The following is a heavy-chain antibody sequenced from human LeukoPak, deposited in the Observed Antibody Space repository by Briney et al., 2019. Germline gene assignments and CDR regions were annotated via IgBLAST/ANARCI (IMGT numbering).Heavy chain of an antibody. D-gene: IGHD1-26*01. CDR3: AKVGSGSSFDY. CDR2: ISDSGGST. J-gene: IGHJ4*02. CDR1: GFIFKNHA. V-gene: IGHV3-23*01. Sequence: PGGSLRLSCAASGFIFKNHAMSWVRQAPGKGLEWVSRISDSGGSTYYADSVKGRFTISRDNSKNTLYLQMNSLRAEDTALYYCAKVGSGSSFDYWGQGTLVTVSS.